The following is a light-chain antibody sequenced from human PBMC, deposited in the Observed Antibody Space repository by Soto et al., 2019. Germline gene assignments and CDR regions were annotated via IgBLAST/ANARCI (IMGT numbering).Light chain of an antibody. J-gene: IGLJ2*01. CDR1: SSDVGGYNY. CDR2: EVI. Sequence: QSALTQPASVSGSPGQSITISCTGTSSDVGGYNYVSWYQQYPGKAPKLMIYEVINRPSGVSDRFSGSKSGNTASLTISGLQAEDEADYYCSSYTSLSTVVFGGGTQLTVL. V-gene: IGLV2-14*01. CDR3: SSYTSLSTVV.